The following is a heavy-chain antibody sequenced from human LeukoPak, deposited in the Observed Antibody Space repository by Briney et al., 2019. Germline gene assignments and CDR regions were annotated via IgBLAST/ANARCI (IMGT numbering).Heavy chain of an antibody. D-gene: IGHD3-10*01. Sequence: PGGSLRLSCVASGFTFSSYSMNWVRQAPGKGLEWVSSITSSSSSIYYSDSLKGRLTISRDNAKNSLYLQMSSLRAEDTAVYYCATAYYYGSGSYNNYYYGRDVWGKGTTVTVS. V-gene: IGHV3-21*01. CDR1: GFTFSSYS. CDR2: ITSSSSSI. J-gene: IGHJ6*04. CDR3: ATAYYYGSGSYNNYYYGRDV.